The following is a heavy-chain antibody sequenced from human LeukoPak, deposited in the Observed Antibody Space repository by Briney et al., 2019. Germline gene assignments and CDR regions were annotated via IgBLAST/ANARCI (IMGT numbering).Heavy chain of an antibody. CDR1: GYTFTGYY. J-gene: IGHJ6*02. D-gene: IGHD4-17*01. Sequence: GASVKVSCKASGYTFTGYYMHWVRQAPGQGLEWMGWINPNSGGTNYAQKFQGWVTMTRDTSISTAYMELSRLRSDDTAVYYCARSMTTVADLAPPYYYYYGMDVWGQGTTVTVSS. CDR3: ARSMTTVADLAPPYYYYYGMDV. V-gene: IGHV1-2*04. CDR2: INPNSGGT.